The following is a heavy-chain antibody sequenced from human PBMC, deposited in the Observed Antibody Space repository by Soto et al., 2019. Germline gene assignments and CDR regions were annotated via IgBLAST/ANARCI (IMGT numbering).Heavy chain of an antibody. Sequence: EVQLVESGGGLVQPGGSLRLSCAASGFTFSSYWMSWVRQAPGKGLEWVANIKQEGSEKYYVDSVKGRFTISRDNAKNSLYLQMNSLRVEDTAVYYCARTPLTFTAATPYDAFDIWGQGTMVTVSS. V-gene: IGHV3-7*03. CDR3: ARTPLTFTAATPYDAFDI. D-gene: IGHD2-15*01. J-gene: IGHJ3*02. CDR1: GFTFSSYW. CDR2: IKQEGSEK.